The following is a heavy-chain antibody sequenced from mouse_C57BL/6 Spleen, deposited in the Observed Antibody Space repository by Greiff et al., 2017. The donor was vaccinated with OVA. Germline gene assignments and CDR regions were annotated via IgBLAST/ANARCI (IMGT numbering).Heavy chain of an antibody. J-gene: IGHJ1*03. Sequence: QVQLQQPGAELVKPGASVKLSCKASGYTFTSYWMQWVKQRPGQGLEWIGEIDPSDSYTNYNQKFKGKATLTVDTSSSTAYMQRSSLTSEDSAVYYCARGGWDWYFDVWGTGTTVTVSS. CDR1: GYTFTSYW. D-gene: IGHD1-1*02. CDR3: ARGGWDWYFDV. V-gene: IGHV1-50*01. CDR2: IDPSDSYT.